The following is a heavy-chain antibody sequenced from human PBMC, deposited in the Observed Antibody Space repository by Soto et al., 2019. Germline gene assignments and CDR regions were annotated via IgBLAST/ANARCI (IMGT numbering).Heavy chain of an antibody. CDR1: GYTFTSYG. V-gene: IGHV1-18*04. J-gene: IGHJ4*02. D-gene: IGHD2-15*01. Sequence: GASVKVSCKASGYTFTSYGISWVRQAPGQGLEWMGWISAYNGNTNYAQKLQGRVTMTTDTSTSTAYMELRSLRSDDTAVYYCARDPRYCSGGSCYGYYFDYWGQGTLVTAPQ. CDR3: ARDPRYCSGGSCYGYYFDY. CDR2: ISAYNGNT.